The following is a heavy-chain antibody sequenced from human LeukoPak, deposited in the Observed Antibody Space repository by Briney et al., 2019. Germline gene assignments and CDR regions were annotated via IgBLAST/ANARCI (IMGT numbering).Heavy chain of an antibody. CDR1: GGSISSGSYY. D-gene: IGHD5-24*01. CDR2: IYTSGST. CDR3: ARDGMATIDT. V-gene: IGHV4-61*02. Sequence: PSETLSLTCTVSGGSISSGSYYWSWIRQPAGKGLEWIGRIYTSGSTNHNPSLKSRVTISVDTSKNQFSLKLSSVTAADTAVYYCARDGMATIDTWGQGTLVTVSS. J-gene: IGHJ5*02.